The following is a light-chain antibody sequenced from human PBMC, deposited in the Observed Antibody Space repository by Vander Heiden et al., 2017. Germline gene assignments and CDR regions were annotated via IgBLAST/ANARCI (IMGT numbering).Light chain of an antibody. V-gene: IGKV3-11*01. Sequence: EMVLTQPPPTLSLSQGERATLSCRASQSVSSNLAWYQQKPGQAPRLLIYDASNRATGIPARFSGSGSGTDFTLTISSLEPEDFAVYYCQQRSNWLTFGGGTKVEIK. CDR3: QQRSNWLT. J-gene: IGKJ4*01. CDR2: DAS. CDR1: QSVSSN.